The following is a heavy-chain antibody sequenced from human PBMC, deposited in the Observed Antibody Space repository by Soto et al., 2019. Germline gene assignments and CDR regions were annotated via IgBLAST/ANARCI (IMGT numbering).Heavy chain of an antibody. CDR2: ISTYDGNT. J-gene: IGHJ4*02. V-gene: IGHV1-18*01. Sequence: ASVKVSCKASGYTFITYGVSWVRQAPGQGLDWLGWISTYDGNTRYAERLQGRVTMTTDTTTNTAYMELRNLRSDDTAVYYCARGPTDYYDNSANYFLDYWGQGTLVTVSS. CDR3: ARGPTDYYDNSANYFLDY. D-gene: IGHD3-22*01. CDR1: GYTFITYG.